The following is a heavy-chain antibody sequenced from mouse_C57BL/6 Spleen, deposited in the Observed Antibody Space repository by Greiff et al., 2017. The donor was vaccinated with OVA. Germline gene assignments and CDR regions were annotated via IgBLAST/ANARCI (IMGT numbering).Heavy chain of an antibody. CDR3: AREAGQGYYFDY. V-gene: IGHV1-4*01. CDR1: GYTFTSYT. Sequence: VQLQQSGAELARPGASVKMSCKASGYTFTSYTMHWVKQRPGQGLEWIGYINPSSGYTKYNQKFKDKATLTADESSSTAYMQLSSLTSEDSAVYYCAREAGQGYYFDYWGQGTTLTVSS. CDR2: INPSSGYT. J-gene: IGHJ2*01. D-gene: IGHD3-3*01.